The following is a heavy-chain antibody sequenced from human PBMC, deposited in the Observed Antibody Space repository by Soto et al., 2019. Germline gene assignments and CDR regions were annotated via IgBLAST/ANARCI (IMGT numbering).Heavy chain of an antibody. V-gene: IGHV3-72*01. CDR3: AKDAVSGDGIWIMDS. D-gene: IGHD4-17*01. Sequence: GGSLRLSCAGSGFTLSDHYIDWVRQAPGKGLEWVGRSRDKPQGYSTAYAASVKGRFTTSRDESKNSAYLQMNSLKTEDTAIYYRAKDAVSGDGIWIMDSWGQGTVVTVSS. CDR2: SRDKPQGYST. CDR1: GFTLSDHY. J-gene: IGHJ5*02.